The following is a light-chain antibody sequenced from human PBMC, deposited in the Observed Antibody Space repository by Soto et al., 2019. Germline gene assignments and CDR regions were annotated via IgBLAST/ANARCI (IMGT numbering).Light chain of an antibody. CDR3: QHYEW. CDR2: AAS. Sequence: EIVLTQSPGTLSLSPGERATLSCRASQSVSSSYLAWYQQKPGQAPRLLIYAASSRATGIPDRFSGSGSGTDFTLTISRLEPEDFAVYYCQHYEWFGQGTKVDIK. CDR1: QSVSSSY. J-gene: IGKJ1*01. V-gene: IGKV3-20*01.